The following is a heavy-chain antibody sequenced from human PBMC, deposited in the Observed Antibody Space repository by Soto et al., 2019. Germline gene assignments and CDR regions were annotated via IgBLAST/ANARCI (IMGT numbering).Heavy chain of an antibody. CDR1: GFTFSSYG. V-gene: IGHV3-30*18. CDR2: ISYDGSNK. Sequence: GGSLRLSCAAFGFTFSSYGMHWVRQAPGKGLEWVAVISYDGSNKYYADSVKGRFTISRDNSKNTLYLQMNSLRAEDTAVYYCAKDLEVATVTTVDYWGQGTLVTVSS. J-gene: IGHJ4*02. D-gene: IGHD4-17*01. CDR3: AKDLEVATVTTVDY.